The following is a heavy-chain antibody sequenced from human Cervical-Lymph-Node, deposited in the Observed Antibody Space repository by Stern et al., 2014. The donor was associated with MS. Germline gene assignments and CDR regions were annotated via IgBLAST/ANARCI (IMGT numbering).Heavy chain of an antibody. J-gene: IGHJ5*02. Sequence: QVQLVKSGAEVKKPASSVKDSCKASGGTFNTSAISWVRQAPGQGLEWMGGIIPILGTTNYAQKFQGRVTFTADKSTSTAYMALSGLRYEDTAVYYCARDLGVGPSVSWGQGTVVTVSS. CDR1: GGTFNTSA. V-gene: IGHV1-69*06. CDR3: ARDLGVGPSVS. CDR2: IIPILGTT. D-gene: IGHD5/OR15-5a*01.